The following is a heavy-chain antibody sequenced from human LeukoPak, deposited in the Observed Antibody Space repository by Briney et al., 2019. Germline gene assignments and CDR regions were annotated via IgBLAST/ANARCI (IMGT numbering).Heavy chain of an antibody. CDR3: VRGSPNSGSQYGY. J-gene: IGHJ4*02. CDR1: GYSFTSYW. Sequence: GESLKISCQGSGYSFTSYWIGWVRQAPGKGLDWVAVIWHDGSKTYYADSVKGRFTISRDNSKNTLYLQMNSLRAEDTAVFYCVRGSPNSGSQYGYWGQGTLVTVSS. D-gene: IGHD1-26*01. V-gene: IGHV3-33*01. CDR2: IWHDGSKT.